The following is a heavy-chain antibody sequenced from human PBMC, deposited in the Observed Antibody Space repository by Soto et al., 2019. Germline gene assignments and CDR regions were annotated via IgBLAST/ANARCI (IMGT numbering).Heavy chain of an antibody. V-gene: IGHV3-30*18. CDR3: AKDPGPGFYDSSGPFDY. D-gene: IGHD3-22*01. CDR1: GFTFSSYG. Sequence: SLRLSCAASGFTFSSYGMHWVRQAPGKGLEWVAVISYDGSNKYYADSVKGRFTISRDNSKNTLYLQMNSLRAEDTAVYYCAKDPGPGFYDSSGPFDYWGQGTLVNVS. J-gene: IGHJ4*02. CDR2: ISYDGSNK.